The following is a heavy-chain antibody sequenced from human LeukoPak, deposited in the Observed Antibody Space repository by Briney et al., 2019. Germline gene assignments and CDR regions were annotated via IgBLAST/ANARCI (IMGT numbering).Heavy chain of an antibody. CDR3: ARVYSTIDY. CDR2: IYYSGSN. Sequence: SETLSLTRTVSGGSISRGGYYWSWIRQHPRNGLEWIGYIYYSGSNYYNPSLKSRVSIAVDTSKTQLSLKLSSVTAADTAVYYCARVYSTIDYWGQGTLVTVSS. J-gene: IGHJ4*02. CDR1: GGSISRGGYY. V-gene: IGHV4-31*03. D-gene: IGHD2/OR15-2a*01.